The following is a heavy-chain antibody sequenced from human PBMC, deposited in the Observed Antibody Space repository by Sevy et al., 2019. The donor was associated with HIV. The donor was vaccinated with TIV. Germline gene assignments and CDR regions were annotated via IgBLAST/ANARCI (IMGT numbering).Heavy chain of an antibody. D-gene: IGHD5-12*01. V-gene: IGHV4-59*01. J-gene: IGHJ5*02. Sequence: SETLSLTCTVSGGPISSYCWSWIRQPPGKKLEWIGSIHYSGSTKYNPSLNSRVTMSVDTSKNQFSLKLTSVTAADTAVYYCARAPPVRSGDDSLNWFDPWGQGTLVTVSS. CDR1: GGPISSYC. CDR3: ARAPPVRSGDDSLNWFDP. CDR2: IHYSGST.